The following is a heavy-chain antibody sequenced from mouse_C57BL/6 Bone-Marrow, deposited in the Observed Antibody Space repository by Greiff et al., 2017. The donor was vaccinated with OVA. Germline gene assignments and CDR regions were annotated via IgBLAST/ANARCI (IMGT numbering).Heavy chain of an antibody. CDR1: GFTFSDAW. CDR3: TRGIGDYWYFDV. Sequence: EVQRVESGGGLVQPGGSMKLSCAASGFTFSDAWMDWVRQSPEKGLEWVAEIRNKANNHATYYAESVKGRFTISRDDSKSSVYLQMNSLRAEDTGIYYCTRGIGDYWYFDVWGTGTTVTVSS. V-gene: IGHV6-6*01. J-gene: IGHJ1*03. D-gene: IGHD3-1*01. CDR2: IRNKANNHAT.